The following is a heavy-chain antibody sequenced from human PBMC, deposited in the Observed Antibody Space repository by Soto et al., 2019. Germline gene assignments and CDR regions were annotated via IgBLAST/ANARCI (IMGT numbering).Heavy chain of an antibody. Sequence: EVSLVETGGGLIHPGGSLRLSCAASGFTVSGMFMNWVRQAPGKGLEWVSVIYPAGPTYYADSVKGRFTISRDNSKNTLFLQLHNLRAEDTAVYYCARDADSSGLHYWGQGILVTVSS. CDR1: GFTVSGMF. J-gene: IGHJ4*02. D-gene: IGHD6-19*01. CDR2: IYPAGPT. CDR3: ARDADSSGLHY. V-gene: IGHV3-53*02.